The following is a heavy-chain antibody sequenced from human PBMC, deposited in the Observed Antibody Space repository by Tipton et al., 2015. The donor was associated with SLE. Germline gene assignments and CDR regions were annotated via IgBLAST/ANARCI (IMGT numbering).Heavy chain of an antibody. Sequence: TLSLTCAVSGYSISSGYSWGWIRQPPGKGLEWIGSIYHSGRTYYNPALKSRVTISVDTSKNQFSLKLSSVTAADTAVYYCARIRWDALLGGRFDPWGQGTLVTVSS. CDR1: GYSISSGYS. J-gene: IGHJ5*02. CDR3: ARIRWDALLGGRFDP. D-gene: IGHD2-15*01. V-gene: IGHV4-38-2*01. CDR2: IYHSGRT.